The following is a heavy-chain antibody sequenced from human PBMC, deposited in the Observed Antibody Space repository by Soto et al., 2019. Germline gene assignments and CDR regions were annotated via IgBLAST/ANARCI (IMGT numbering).Heavy chain of an antibody. D-gene: IGHD1-20*01. Sequence: QVQLVQSGAEVKKPGSSVKVSCKASGGTLSTYSISWVRQAPGQGLEWMGRIIPILPIPNYAQNFQGRVTVTAAKSTSTDYMELSSLRCEDTAVYYCARDQNRYGNRNEYFDRWGRGTLVTVSS. V-gene: IGHV1-69*08. J-gene: IGHJ2*01. CDR1: GGTLSTYS. CDR3: ARDQNRYGNRNEYFDR. CDR2: IIPILPIP.